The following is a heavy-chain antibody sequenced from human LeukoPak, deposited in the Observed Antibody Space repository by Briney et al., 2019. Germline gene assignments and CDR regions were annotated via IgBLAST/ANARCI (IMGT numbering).Heavy chain of an antibody. CDR3: ARDLGAVAGTDDY. CDR1: GFILRDYY. Sequence: GGSLRLSCAASGFILRDYYMNWIRQAPGKGLEWVAVISYDGSNKYYADSVKGRFTISRDNSKNTLYLQMNSLRAEDTAVYYCARDLGAVAGTDDYWGQGTLVTVSS. V-gene: IGHV3-30*03. CDR2: ISYDGSNK. D-gene: IGHD6-19*01. J-gene: IGHJ4*02.